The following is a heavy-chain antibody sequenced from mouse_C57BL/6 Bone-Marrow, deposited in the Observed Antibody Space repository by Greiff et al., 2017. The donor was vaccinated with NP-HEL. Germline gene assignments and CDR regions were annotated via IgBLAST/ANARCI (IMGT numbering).Heavy chain of an antibody. D-gene: IGHD2-3*01. J-gene: IGHJ3*01. CDR2: ISDGGSYT. CDR1: GFTFSSYA. CDR3: ARDLDGYYWFAY. V-gene: IGHV5-4*01. Sequence: EVKLQESGGGLVKPGGSLKLSCAASGFTFSSYAMSWVRQTPEKRLEWVATISDGGSYTYYPDNVKGRFTISRDNAKNNLYLQMSHLKSEDTAMYYCARDLDGYYWFAYWGQGTLVTVSA.